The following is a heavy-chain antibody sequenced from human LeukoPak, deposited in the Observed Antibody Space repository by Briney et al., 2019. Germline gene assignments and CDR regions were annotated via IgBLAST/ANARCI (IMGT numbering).Heavy chain of an antibody. V-gene: IGHV3-43*02. CDR2: ISGDGGST. J-gene: IGHJ4*02. CDR1: GFTFDDYA. Sequence: GGSLRLSCAASGFTFDDYAMHWVHQAPGKGLEWVSLISGDGGSTYYADSVKGRFTISRDNSKNSLYLQMNSLRTEDTALYYCAKESSGSYSLDYWGQGTLVTVSS. D-gene: IGHD1-26*01. CDR3: AKESSGSYSLDY.